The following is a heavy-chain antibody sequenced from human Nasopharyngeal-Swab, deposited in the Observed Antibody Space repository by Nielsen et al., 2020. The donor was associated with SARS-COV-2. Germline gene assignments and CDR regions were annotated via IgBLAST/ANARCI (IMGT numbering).Heavy chain of an antibody. CDR3: ARDHGYSSGWWRSFDI. V-gene: IGHV3-33*01. J-gene: IGHJ3*02. CDR2: IWYDGSNK. Sequence: GESLKLSCAASGFTFSSYGMHWVRQAPGKGLEWVAVIWYDGSNKYYADSVKGRFTIARDNYKNTPYLQMHSLRAEDAAVYYCARDHGYSSGWWRSFDIWGQGTMVTVSS. CDR1: GFTFSSYG. D-gene: IGHD6-19*01.